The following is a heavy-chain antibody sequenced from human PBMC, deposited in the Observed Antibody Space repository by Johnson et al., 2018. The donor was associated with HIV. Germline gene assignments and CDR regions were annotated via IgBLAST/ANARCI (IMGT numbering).Heavy chain of an antibody. Sequence: MQLVESGGGVVQPGRSLRLSCAASGFTFSSYAMHCVRQAPGKGLEWVAVISYDGSNKYYADSVKGRFPISRDNSKNTLYLQMNSLRAEDTAVYYCAKDMRQWELLDAFDIWGQGTMVTVSS. CDR1: GFTFSSYA. V-gene: IGHV3-30*18. CDR2: ISYDGSNK. D-gene: IGHD1-26*01. CDR3: AKDMRQWELLDAFDI. J-gene: IGHJ3*02.